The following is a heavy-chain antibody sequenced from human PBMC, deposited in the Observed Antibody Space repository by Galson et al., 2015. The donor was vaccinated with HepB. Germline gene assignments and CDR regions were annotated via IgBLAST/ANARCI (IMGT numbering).Heavy chain of an antibody. J-gene: IGHJ4*02. D-gene: IGHD6-13*01. V-gene: IGHV1-2*02. CDR1: GYTSTGYY. Sequence: SVKVSCKASGYTSTGYYMHWVRQAPGQGLEWMGWINPNSGGTNYAQKFQGRVTMTRDTSISTAYMELSRLRSDDTAVYYCARGPLLWYSSSWTNDYWGQGTLVTVSS. CDR2: INPNSGGT. CDR3: ARGPLLWYSSSWTNDY.